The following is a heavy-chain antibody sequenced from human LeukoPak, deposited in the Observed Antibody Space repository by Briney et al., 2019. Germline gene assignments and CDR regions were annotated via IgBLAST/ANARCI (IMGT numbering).Heavy chain of an antibody. J-gene: IGHJ6*03. CDR2: IYYSGST. CDR1: GGSFSGFF. Sequence: PSETLSLTCAVYGGSFSGFFWSWIRQPPGKGLEWIGYIYYSGSTNYNPSLKSRVTISVDTSKNQFSLKLSSVTAADTAVYYCARDRQDYDILTGYYYYYYMDVWGKGTTVTVSS. CDR3: ARDRQDYDILTGYYYYYYMDV. D-gene: IGHD3-9*01. V-gene: IGHV4-59*01.